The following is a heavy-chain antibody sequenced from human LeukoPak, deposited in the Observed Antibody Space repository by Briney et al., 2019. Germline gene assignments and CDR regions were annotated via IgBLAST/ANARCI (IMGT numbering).Heavy chain of an antibody. J-gene: IGHJ4*02. V-gene: IGHV3-53*01. CDR3: ARDIGFGFDY. CDR1: GFTVSSNY. D-gene: IGHD3-16*01. Sequence: GGSLRLSCAASGFTVSSNYMSWARQAPGMGLDWVSVIYSVGRTFYADSVKGRFTISRDNSKNTLYLQMNSLRAEDTAVYYCARDIGFGFDYWGQGTLVTVSS. CDR2: IYSVGRT.